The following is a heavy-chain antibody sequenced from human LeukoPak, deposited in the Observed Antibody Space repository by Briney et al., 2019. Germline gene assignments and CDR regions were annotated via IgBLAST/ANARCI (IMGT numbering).Heavy chain of an antibody. Sequence: GGSLRLSCAASGFTVSSNYMSWVRQAPGKGLEWVSVIYSGGSTYYADSVKGRFTISRDNSKNTLYLQMNSLRADDTALYYCAKRPRSGWFFDYWGQGTLVTVSS. CDR1: GFTVSSNY. V-gene: IGHV3-53*05. J-gene: IGHJ4*02. CDR3: AKRPRSGWFFDY. D-gene: IGHD6-19*01. CDR2: IYSGGST.